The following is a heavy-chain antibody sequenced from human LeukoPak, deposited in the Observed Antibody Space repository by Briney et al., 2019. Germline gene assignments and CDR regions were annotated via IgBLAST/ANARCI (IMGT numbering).Heavy chain of an antibody. CDR1: GYTFTSYG. Sequence: GASVKVSRKASGYTFTSYGITWVRQAPGQGLEWMGWISAYNGNTNYAQKFQGRVAMTKDTSTSTVYMELSSLRSEDTAVYYCARSQYITMIVARLYQFDDWGQGTLVTVSS. J-gene: IGHJ4*02. V-gene: IGHV1-18*01. CDR2: ISAYNGNT. D-gene: IGHD3-22*01. CDR3: ARSQYITMIVARLYQFDD.